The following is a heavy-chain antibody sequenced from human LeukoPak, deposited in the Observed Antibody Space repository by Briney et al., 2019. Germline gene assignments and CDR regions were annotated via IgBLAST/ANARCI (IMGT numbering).Heavy chain of an antibody. Sequence: KTSETLSLTCTVSGGSISSSSYYWGWIRQPPGKGLEWIGIIYYSGSTSYNPSLKSRVTISIDTSKNQFSLKLSSVTAADTAVYYCARVWSSSRPFSRDYWGQGTLVTVSS. J-gene: IGHJ4*02. V-gene: IGHV4-39*07. D-gene: IGHD6-13*01. CDR2: IYYSGST. CDR1: GGSISSSSYY. CDR3: ARVWSSSRPFSRDY.